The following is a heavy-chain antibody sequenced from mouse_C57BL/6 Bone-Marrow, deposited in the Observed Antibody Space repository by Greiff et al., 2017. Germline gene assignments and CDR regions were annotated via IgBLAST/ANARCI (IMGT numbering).Heavy chain of an antibody. CDR1: GYTFTSYG. D-gene: IGHD2-5*01. CDR3: SSGISNYFAWFAY. CDR2: IYPSSGNT. Sequence: QVQLQQPGAELARPGASVKLSCKASGYTFTSYGISWVKQRTGQGLEWIGKIYPSSGNTYYNEKFKGKATLTVDKSSSTAYMALLSLTSDDSAVYFSSSGISNYFAWFAYWGQGTLVTVSA. V-gene: IGHV1-81*01. J-gene: IGHJ3*01.